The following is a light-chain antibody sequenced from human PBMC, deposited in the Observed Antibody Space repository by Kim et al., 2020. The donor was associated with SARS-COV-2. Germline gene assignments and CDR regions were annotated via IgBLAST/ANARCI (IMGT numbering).Light chain of an antibody. V-gene: IGKV1-39*01. J-gene: IGKJ4*01. Sequence: DIQMTQSPSSLSASVGDRVTITCRASQSTSTYLNWYQQKPGKAPQLLIYAASTLQSEVPSRFSGSGSGTDFTLTISSLQPEDFAIYYCQQSYSAPLTFGGGTKVDIK. CDR1: QSTSTY. CDR3: QQSYSAPLT. CDR2: AAS.